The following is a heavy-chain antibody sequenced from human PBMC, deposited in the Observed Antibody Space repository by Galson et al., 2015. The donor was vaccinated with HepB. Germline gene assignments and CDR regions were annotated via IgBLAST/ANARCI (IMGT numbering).Heavy chain of an antibody. V-gene: IGHV3-30-3*01. J-gene: IGHJ4*02. CDR2: ISYDGNNK. CDR1: GFTFSSYA. Sequence: SLRLSCAASGFTFSSYAIHWVRQAPGKGLDWVAVISYDGNNKHYADSVKGRFTLSRDNSKNTLYLQMNSLRPEDTAVYYCAREADYYDISTAFQYWGQGTLVTVSS. CDR3: AREADYYDISTAFQY. D-gene: IGHD3-9*01.